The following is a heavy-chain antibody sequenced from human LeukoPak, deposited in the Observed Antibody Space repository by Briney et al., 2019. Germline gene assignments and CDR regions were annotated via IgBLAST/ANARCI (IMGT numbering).Heavy chain of an antibody. CDR1: GFTFSSYA. V-gene: IGHV3-21*01. J-gene: IGHJ6*02. Sequence: GGSLRLSCAASGFTFSSYAMSWLRQAPGKGLEWISSISSGSGGHILYVDSVKGRFTISRDNAKNSLYLQMDNLTAEDTAVYYCAKEFPPPIYGMDVWGQGTTVTVSS. CDR3: AKEFPPPIYGMDV. CDR2: ISSGSGGHI. D-gene: IGHD3-10*01.